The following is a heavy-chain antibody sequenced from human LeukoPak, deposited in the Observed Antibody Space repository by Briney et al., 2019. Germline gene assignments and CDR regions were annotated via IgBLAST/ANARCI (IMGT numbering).Heavy chain of an antibody. D-gene: IGHD2-15*01. CDR2: ISYDGSNK. CDR1: EFTFSSYE. Sequence: PGGSLRLSCAASEFTFSSYEMNWVRQAPGKGLEWVAVISYDGSNKYYADSVKGRFTISRDNSKNTLYLQMNSLRAEDTAVYYCASTRICSGGSCYLWERAFDIWGQGTMVTVSS. V-gene: IGHV3-30*03. J-gene: IGHJ3*02. CDR3: ASTRICSGGSCYLWERAFDI.